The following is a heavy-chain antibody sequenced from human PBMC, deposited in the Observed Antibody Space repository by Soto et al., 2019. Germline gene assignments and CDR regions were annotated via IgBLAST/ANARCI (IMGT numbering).Heavy chain of an antibody. CDR3: ARAKDRLQIGGNDHYSLDV. CDR2: IMPIFRTP. Sequence: QVQLEQSGAEVKKPGSSVKVSCKTSGGTFSNSAISWVRQAPGQGPEWMGGIMPIFRTPDYAQKFQDRVTITADESMTTASMELRGLRSDDTAVYYCARAKDRLQIGGNDHYSLDVWGQGTTVIVSS. CDR1: GGTFSNSA. V-gene: IGHV1-69*12. J-gene: IGHJ6*02. D-gene: IGHD1-1*01.